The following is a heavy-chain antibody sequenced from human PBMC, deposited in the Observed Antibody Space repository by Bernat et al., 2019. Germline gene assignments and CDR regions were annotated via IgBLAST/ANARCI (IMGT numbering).Heavy chain of an antibody. J-gene: IGHJ5*02. CDR2: IYYSGST. D-gene: IGHD3-10*01. CDR1: GGSISSSSYY. V-gene: IGHV4-39*01. CDR3: ARHDQGTGSQIWFGELWWFDP. Sequence: QLQLQESGPGLVKPSETLSLTCTVSGGSISSSSYYWGWIRQPPGKGLEWIGSIYYSGSTYYNPSLKSRVTISVDTSKNQFSLKLSSVTAADTAVYYCARHDQGTGSQIWFGELWWFDPWGQGTLVTVSS.